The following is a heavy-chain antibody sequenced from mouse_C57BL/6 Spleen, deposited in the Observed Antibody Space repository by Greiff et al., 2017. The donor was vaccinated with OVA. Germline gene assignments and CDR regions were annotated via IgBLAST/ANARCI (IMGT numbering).Heavy chain of an antibody. CDR1: GYSFTGYY. CDR3: AFYYGNHVFAY. D-gene: IGHD2-1*01. Sequence: EVQLQQSGPELVQPGASVKISCKASGYSFTGYYMNWVKQSPEKSLEWIGVINPSTGGTTYNQKFKAKATLTVDKSSSTAYMQLKSLTSEDSAVYYCAFYYGNHVFAYWGQGTMVTVSA. V-gene: IGHV1-42*01. CDR2: INPSTGGT. J-gene: IGHJ3*01.